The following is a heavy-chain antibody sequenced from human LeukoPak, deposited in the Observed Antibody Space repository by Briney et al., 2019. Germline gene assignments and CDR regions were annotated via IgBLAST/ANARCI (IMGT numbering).Heavy chain of an antibody. J-gene: IGHJ3*02. CDR3: ARAKISGWSLDAFDI. D-gene: IGHD6-19*01. Sequence: PGGSLRLSCATSGXTFSSYWMHWVRQAPGKGLVWVSRINSDGSTTSYADSEKGRFTISRDNAKNTLYLQMNSLRVEDTAVYYCARAKISGWSLDAFDIWGQGTMITVSS. V-gene: IGHV3-74*01. CDR1: GXTFSSYW. CDR2: INSDGSTT.